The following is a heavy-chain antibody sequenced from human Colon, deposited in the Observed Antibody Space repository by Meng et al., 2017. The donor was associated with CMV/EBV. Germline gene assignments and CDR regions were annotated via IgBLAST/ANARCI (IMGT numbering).Heavy chain of an antibody. J-gene: IGHJ6*02. V-gene: IGHV3-7*01. D-gene: IGHD3-10*01. CDR1: GFTFSNYH. CDR2: IRHDGGNEQ. Sequence: GGSLRLSCGASGFTFSNYHMNWVRQAPGKGLEWVANIRHDGGNEQYYLESVKGRFTISRDNARNSVYLKMNSLRADDTAVYYCARDQLARGVKPAGGLDVWGQGTTVTVSS. CDR3: ARDQLARGVKPAGGLDV.